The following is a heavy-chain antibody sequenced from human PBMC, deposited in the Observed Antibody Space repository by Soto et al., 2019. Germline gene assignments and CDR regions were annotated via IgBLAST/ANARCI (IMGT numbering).Heavy chain of an antibody. CDR2: ISSSGSTI. CDR1: GFTFRSYS. J-gene: IGHJ4*02. V-gene: IGHV3-48*01. CDR3: ARDNYCDYLLGY. Sequence: EVQLVESVGGLVHPGGSLRLSCAASGFTFRSYSMNWVRQAPGKGLEWVSYISSSGSTIYYADSVKGRLTISRDNADSSLYLQMNSLRAEDTAVSYCARDNYCDYLLGYWGQGTLVTVSS. D-gene: IGHD4-17*01.